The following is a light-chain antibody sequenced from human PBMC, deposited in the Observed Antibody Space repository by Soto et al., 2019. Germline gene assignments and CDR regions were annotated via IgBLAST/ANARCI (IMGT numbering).Light chain of an antibody. CDR2: EGT. Sequence: QSVLTQPASVSGSPGESTTTSCTGTTSDVGGYNYVSWYQQHPGKAPKLMIYEGTKRPSRVSNRFSGSKSGKTASLTISGLQAEDEADYYCSSYTSSSTYIFGSGTKVTVL. V-gene: IGLV2-14*01. CDR3: SSYTSSSTYI. CDR1: TSDVGGYNY. J-gene: IGLJ1*01.